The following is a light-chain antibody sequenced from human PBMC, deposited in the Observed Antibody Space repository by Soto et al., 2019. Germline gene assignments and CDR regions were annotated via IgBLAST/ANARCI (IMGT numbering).Light chain of an antibody. Sequence: DIHITQRPPIQSVYLEESVTTTCRVSQNIRTSLTWYQQIPGKASKLLIYKASSLEGGVPSRFSGSSSGTEFTLTISSFQPDDFATYHCHEYNSYRWTFGLGTKVDIK. J-gene: IGKJ1*01. CDR1: QNIRTS. CDR2: KAS. V-gene: IGKV1-5*03. CDR3: HEYNSYRWT.